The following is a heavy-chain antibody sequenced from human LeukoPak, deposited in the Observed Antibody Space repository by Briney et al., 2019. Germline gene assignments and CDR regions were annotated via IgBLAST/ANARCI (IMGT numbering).Heavy chain of an antibody. V-gene: IGHV3-21*01. CDR3: ATEAIGRHYDY. CDR2: IGPTGTDR. CDR1: GFTFSSCG. Sequence: SGGTLRLSCAASGFTFSSCGFNWVRQAPGKGLEWVSSIGPTGTDRYYADSVRGRFTISRDNAKNSMYLQMDSLRDEDTAVYYCATEAIGRHYDYWGQGTLLTVSS. J-gene: IGHJ4*02.